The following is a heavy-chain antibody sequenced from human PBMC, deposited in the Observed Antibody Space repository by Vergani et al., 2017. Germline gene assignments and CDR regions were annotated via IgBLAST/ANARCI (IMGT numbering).Heavy chain of an antibody. CDR1: GYTFTSYG. V-gene: IGHV1-18*04. CDR3: ARDQRSTYYYDSSGYYTY. D-gene: IGHD3-22*01. Sequence: QVQLVQSGAEVKKPGASVKVSCKASGYTFTSYGISWVRQAPGQGLEWMGWISAYNGNTNYAQKLQGRVTMTTDTSTSTAYMELSRLRSDDTAVYYCARDQRSTYYYDSSGYYTYWGQGTLVTVSS. J-gene: IGHJ4*02. CDR2: ISAYNGNT.